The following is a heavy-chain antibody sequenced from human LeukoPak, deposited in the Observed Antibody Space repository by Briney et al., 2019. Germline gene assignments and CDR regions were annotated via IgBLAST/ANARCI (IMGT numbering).Heavy chain of an antibody. CDR1: GFTFSSYA. CDR3: ATAWGLQQLDDY. D-gene: IGHD6-13*01. J-gene: IGHJ4*02. CDR2: ISYDGSNK. V-gene: IGHV3-30*04. Sequence: GGSLRLSCAASGFTFSSYAMHWVRQAPGKGLEWVAVISYDGSNKYYADSVKGRLTISRDNAKNSLYLQMNSLRAEDTAVYYCATAWGLQQLDDYWGQGTLVTVSS.